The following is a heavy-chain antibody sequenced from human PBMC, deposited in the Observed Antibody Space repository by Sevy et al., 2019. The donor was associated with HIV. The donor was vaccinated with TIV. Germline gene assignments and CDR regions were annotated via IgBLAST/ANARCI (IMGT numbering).Heavy chain of an antibody. Sequence: VSCKASGGTFSSYGISWVRQAPGQGLDWMGGIIPILGTVNYAQKFQGRVTITADESTKTAYMELSSLRSEDTAVYYCARGGGNGWYYFDYWGQETMVTVSS. CDR1: GGTFSSYG. D-gene: IGHD6-19*01. CDR3: ARGGGNGWYYFDY. V-gene: IGHV1-69*01. CDR2: IIPILGTV. J-gene: IGHJ4*02.